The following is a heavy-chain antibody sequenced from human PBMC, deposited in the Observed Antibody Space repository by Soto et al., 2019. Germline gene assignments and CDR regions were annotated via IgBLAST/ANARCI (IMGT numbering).Heavy chain of an antibody. V-gene: IGHV4-34*01. Sequence: QTTGKGLEWIGEINHSGSTNYNPSLKSRVTISVDTSKNQFSLKLSSVTAADTAVYYCARDLRDDRRVQGMDFWGQGTTVTVSS. J-gene: IGHJ6*02. D-gene: IGHD1-1*01. CDR2: INHSGST. CDR3: ARDLRDDRRVQGMDF.